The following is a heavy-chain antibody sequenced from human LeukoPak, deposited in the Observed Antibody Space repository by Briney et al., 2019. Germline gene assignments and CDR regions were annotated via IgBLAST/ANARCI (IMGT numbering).Heavy chain of an antibody. V-gene: IGHV1-46*01. J-gene: IGHJ4*02. CDR3: ARFGNVEMATIGVLDY. CDR2: INPSGGST. D-gene: IGHD5-24*01. Sequence: GASVKVSCKASGGTFSSYAISWVRQAPGQGLEWMGIINPSGGSTSYAQKFQGRVTMTRDTSTSTVHMELSSLRSEDTAVYYCARFGNVEMATIGVLDYWGQGTLVTVSS. CDR1: GGTFSSYA.